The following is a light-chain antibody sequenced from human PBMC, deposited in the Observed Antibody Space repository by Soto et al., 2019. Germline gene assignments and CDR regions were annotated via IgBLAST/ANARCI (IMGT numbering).Light chain of an antibody. CDR3: VQGTHWPRT. CDR1: QGLVYSDGNTF. CDR2: QVS. Sequence: DVVMTQSPLSLSVTLGQPATISCRSSQGLVYSDGNTFLNWFHQRTGQSPRRLIYQVSNRDSGVPDRFSGSGSGTDYTLTISRVEAEDVVIYYCVQGTHWPRTFGQGPKVEIK. V-gene: IGKV2-30*01. J-gene: IGKJ1*01.